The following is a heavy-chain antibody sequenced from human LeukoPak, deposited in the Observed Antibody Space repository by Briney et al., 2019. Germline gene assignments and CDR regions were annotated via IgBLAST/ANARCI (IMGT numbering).Heavy chain of an antibody. Sequence: GGSLRLSCAASGFTVSSNYMSSVRQAPGKGLEWVSTIYSGGNTYNADSVKGRFTISRDNSKNTLYLQMDSLRVEDTAVYYCARDTGTTYYWGQGTLVTVSS. CDR3: ARDTGTTYY. CDR1: GFTVSSNY. CDR2: IYSGGNT. V-gene: IGHV3-53*01. J-gene: IGHJ4*02. D-gene: IGHD1-1*01.